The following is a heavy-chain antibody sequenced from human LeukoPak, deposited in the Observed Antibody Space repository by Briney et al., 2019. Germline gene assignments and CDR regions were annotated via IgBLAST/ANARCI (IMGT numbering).Heavy chain of an antibody. J-gene: IGHJ2*01. CDR2: IYYSGST. Sequence: SETLSLTCTVSGGSISSYYWSWIRQPPGKGLEWIGYIYYSGSTNYNPSLKSRVTMSVDTSKNQFSLKLSSVTAADTAVYYCAREKNPEWLPTGRYWYFDLWGRGTLVTVSS. V-gene: IGHV4-59*12. CDR1: GGSISSYY. CDR3: AREKNPEWLPTGRYWYFDL. D-gene: IGHD3-3*01.